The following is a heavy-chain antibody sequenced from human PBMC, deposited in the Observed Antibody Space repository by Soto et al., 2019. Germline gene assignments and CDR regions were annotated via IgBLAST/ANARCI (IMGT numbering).Heavy chain of an antibody. D-gene: IGHD2-15*01. CDR3: AKDRRKVVVAAPFDY. Sequence: QVQLVESGGGVVQPGRSLRLSCAASGFTFSSYGIHWVRQAPGKGLKWVAVISYDESNKYYADSVKGRFTISRDNSKNTLYLQMNSLRAEDTAVYYCAKDRRKVVVAAPFDYWGQGTLVTVSS. V-gene: IGHV3-30*18. J-gene: IGHJ4*02. CDR2: ISYDESNK. CDR1: GFTFSSYG.